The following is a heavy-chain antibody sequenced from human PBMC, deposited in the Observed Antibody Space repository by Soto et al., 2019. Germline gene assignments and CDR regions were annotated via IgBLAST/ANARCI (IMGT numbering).Heavy chain of an antibody. V-gene: IGHV1-2*06. CDR2: MNLDTGGT. CDR3: ARDREYYYDSSGNYYYHYGLDV. Sequence: ASVKVSCKASGYRFTAYYIHWVRQAPGQGLEWVGRMNLDTGGTTYAQKFQGRVTMTRDTSISTAYMEVSSVKSDDTAMYYCARDREYYYDSSGNYYYHYGLDVWGQGTTVTVSS. J-gene: IGHJ6*02. D-gene: IGHD3-22*01. CDR1: GYRFTAYY.